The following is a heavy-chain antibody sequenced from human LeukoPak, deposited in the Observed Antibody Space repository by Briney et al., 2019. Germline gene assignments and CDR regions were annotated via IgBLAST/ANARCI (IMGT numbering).Heavy chain of an antibody. CDR3: ARAGSVLTGYDPAEYFQH. CDR2: ISTYTGNT. J-gene: IGHJ1*01. D-gene: IGHD3-9*01. CDR1: GYTFTNYG. Sequence: ASVKVSCKASGYTFTNYGISWVRQAPGQGLEWMGWISTYTGNTNYAQKLQGRVTMTTDTSTNTAYMELRSLRSDDTAVYYCARAGSVLTGYDPAEYFQHWGQGTLVTVSS. V-gene: IGHV1-18*01.